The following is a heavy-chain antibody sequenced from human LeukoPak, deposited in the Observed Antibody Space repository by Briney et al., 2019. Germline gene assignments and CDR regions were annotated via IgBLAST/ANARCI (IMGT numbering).Heavy chain of an antibody. CDR2: ISGSGGGT. CDR3: AKDGIPLTGIAAASYYYYMDV. J-gene: IGHJ6*03. D-gene: IGHD6-13*01. CDR1: GVTFRDYF. Sequence: ARRSLRLSRAASGVTFRDYFMSSVRQAPGKGLEWVSAISGSGGGTYYADSVKGRFTISRDNSKNTLYLQMNSLSAEDTAVYYCAKDGIPLTGIAAASYYYYMDVWGKGTTVTISS. V-gene: IGHV3-23*01.